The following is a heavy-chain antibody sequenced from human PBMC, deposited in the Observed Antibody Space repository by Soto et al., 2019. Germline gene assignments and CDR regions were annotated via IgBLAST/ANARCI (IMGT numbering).Heavy chain of an antibody. D-gene: IGHD5-18*01. Sequence: EVQLVESGGGLVKPGGSLRLSCAASGFTFSSYSMNWVRQAPGKGLELVSSIRSSSSYIYYADSVKGRFTISRDNAKNTLYLQMNSLRAEDTAVYYCARDYGDTAKFWPQGYWGQGTLVTVSS. V-gene: IGHV3-21*01. CDR3: ARDYGDTAKFWPQGY. J-gene: IGHJ4*02. CDR2: IRSSSSYI. CDR1: GFTFSSYS.